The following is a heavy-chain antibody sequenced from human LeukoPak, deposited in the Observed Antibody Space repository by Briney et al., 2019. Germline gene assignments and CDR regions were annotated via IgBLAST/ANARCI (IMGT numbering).Heavy chain of an antibody. D-gene: IGHD6-19*01. Sequence: ASVKVSCKASGYIFTDYYMHWVRQAPGQELGWMGRINPNSGGTNYAQKFQGWVTMTRDTSISTAYMELSRLRSDDTAVYYCARTVLSTRTQWRVFDYWGQGTLVTVSS. V-gene: IGHV1-2*04. CDR3: ARTVLSTRTQWRVFDY. CDR2: INPNSGGT. J-gene: IGHJ4*02. CDR1: GYIFTDYY.